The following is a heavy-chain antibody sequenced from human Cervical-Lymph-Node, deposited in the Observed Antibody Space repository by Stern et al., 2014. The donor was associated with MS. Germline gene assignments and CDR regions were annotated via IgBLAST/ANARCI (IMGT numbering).Heavy chain of an antibody. V-gene: IGHV1-2*06. CDR2: INPNTGGT. D-gene: IGHD3-3*01. CDR1: GYTFTGHY. J-gene: IGHJ4*02. CDR3: ARGQGVEVA. Sequence: QMQLVQSGAEVKNPGASVTVSCKASGYTFTGHYMNWVRQAPGQGLEWIGRINPNTGGTNSAQNFQARVTLTRDTPLSTAYMELRSLKFDDTALYFCARGQGVEVAWGQGTLVTVSS.